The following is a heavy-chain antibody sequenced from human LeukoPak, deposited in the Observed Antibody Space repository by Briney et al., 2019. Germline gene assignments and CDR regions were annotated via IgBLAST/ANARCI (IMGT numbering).Heavy chain of an antibody. Sequence: PGGSLRLSCAASGFTVSSNYMSWVRQAPGKGLEWVGRIQSKTDGGTTDYAAPVKGRFTISRDDSKNTLYLQMTSLKTEDTAVYYCTANLTYSSGWYWFDPWGQGTLVTVSS. CDR3: TANLTYSSGWYWFDP. V-gene: IGHV3-15*01. CDR1: GFTVSSNY. D-gene: IGHD6-19*01. CDR2: IQSKTDGGTT. J-gene: IGHJ5*02.